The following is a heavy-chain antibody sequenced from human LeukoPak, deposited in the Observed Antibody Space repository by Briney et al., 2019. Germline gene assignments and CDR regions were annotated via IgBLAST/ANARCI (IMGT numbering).Heavy chain of an antibody. J-gene: IGHJ6*03. D-gene: IGHD2-8*01. V-gene: IGHV1-69*04. CDR2: IIPILGIA. Sequence: SVKVSCKASGGTFSSYAISWVRQAPGQGLEWMGRIIPILGIANYAQKFQGRVTITADESTSTAYMELSSLRSEDTAVYYCARSVLMVYAPPNDYYYMDVWGKGTTVTVSS. CDR3: ARSVLMVYAPPNDYYYMDV. CDR1: GGTFSSYA.